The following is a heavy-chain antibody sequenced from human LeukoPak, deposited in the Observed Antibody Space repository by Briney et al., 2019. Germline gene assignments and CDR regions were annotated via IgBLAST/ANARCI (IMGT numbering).Heavy chain of an antibody. CDR1: GGSISSYY. V-gene: IGHV4-59*12. CDR3: ASVANEDGMDV. J-gene: IGHJ6*02. CDR2: IYYSGST. Sequence: SETLSLTCTVSGGSISSYYWSWIRQPPGKGLEWIGYIYYSGSTNYNPSLKSRVTISVDTSKNQFSLKLTSVTAADTAVYYCASVANEDGMDVWGQGTTVTVSS.